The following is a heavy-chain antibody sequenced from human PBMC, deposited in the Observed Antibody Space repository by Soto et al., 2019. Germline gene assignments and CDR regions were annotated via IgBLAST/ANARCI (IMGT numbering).Heavy chain of an antibody. V-gene: IGHV1-2*02. CDR3: ARVLEKGGHSAIFDY. CDR1: GDTFTANY. CDR2: INPKSGGT. Sequence: SSVKVSCKASGDTFTANYIHWVRQAPGQGFEWMGWINPKSGGTKYPQKFQGRVTMTRDTSLSTVYMTLTRLTSDDTAGYCARVLEKGGHSAIFDYSGQGTLVTVSS. J-gene: IGHJ4*02. D-gene: IGHD1-1*01.